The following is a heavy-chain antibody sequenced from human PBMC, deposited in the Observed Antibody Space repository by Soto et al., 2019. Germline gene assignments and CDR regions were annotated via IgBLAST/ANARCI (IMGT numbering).Heavy chain of an antibody. D-gene: IGHD3-3*01. CDR3: AREKGSLEWLLYSPYYFDY. J-gene: IGHJ4*02. V-gene: IGHV1-18*01. CDR2: ISAYNGNT. Sequence: QVKLVQSGAEVKKPGASVKVSCKASGYTFTSYGISWVRQAPGQGLEWMGWISAYNGNTNYAQKLQGRVTMTTDTSTSTAYMELRSLRTDYTAVYYCAREKGSLEWLLYSPYYFDYWGQGTLVTVSS. CDR1: GYTFTSYG.